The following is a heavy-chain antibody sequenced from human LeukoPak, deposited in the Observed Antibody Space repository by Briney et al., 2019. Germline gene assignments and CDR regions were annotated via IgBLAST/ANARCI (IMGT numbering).Heavy chain of an antibody. CDR2: IYYRVTS. J-gene: IGHJ5*02. D-gene: IGHD3-10*01. CDR3: ARGGLGGITMVRGVIAT. Sequence: SETLSLTCTVSGDSISTYYWSWIRQPPGKGLEWIGYIYYRVTSNYNPSLKSRVTISVDTSKNQFSLKLSSVTAADTAVYYCARGGLGGITMVRGVIATWGQGTLVTVSS. V-gene: IGHV4-59*08. CDR1: GDSISTYY.